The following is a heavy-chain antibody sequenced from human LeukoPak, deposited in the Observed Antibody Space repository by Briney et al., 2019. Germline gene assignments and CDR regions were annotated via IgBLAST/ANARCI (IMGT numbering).Heavy chain of an antibody. D-gene: IGHD3-3*01. V-gene: IGHV1-8*01. CDR3: ARGRVLITIFGVVILDAFDI. Sequence: ASVQVSCKASGYTFTSYDINWVRQATGQGLEWMGWMNPNSGNTGYAQKFHGRVTMNRNTSISTAYMELSSLRSEDTAVYYCARGRVLITIFGVVILDAFDIWGQGTMVTVSS. J-gene: IGHJ3*02. CDR2: MNPNSGNT. CDR1: GYTFTSYD.